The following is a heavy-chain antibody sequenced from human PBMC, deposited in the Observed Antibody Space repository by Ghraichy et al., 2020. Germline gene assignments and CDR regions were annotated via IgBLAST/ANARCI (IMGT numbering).Heavy chain of an antibody. Sequence: GGSLRLSCKGSGYSFTSYWISWVRQMPGKGLDWVGRIDPADSYTDYSPSFEGHVTLSVDKSTSTAFLEWRGLRPSDTAIYYCASLSEAIKEEYDFRPALWGEGTTVIVSS. CDR3: ASLSEAIKEEYDFRPAL. D-gene: IGHD3-3*01. CDR2: IDPADSYT. J-gene: IGHJ6*04. V-gene: IGHV5-10-1*01. CDR1: GYSFTSYW.